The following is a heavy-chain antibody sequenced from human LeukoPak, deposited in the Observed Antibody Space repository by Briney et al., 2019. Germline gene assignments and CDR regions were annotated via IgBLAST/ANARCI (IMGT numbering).Heavy chain of an antibody. CDR2: INPNSGGT. D-gene: IGHD1-26*01. J-gene: IGHJ5*02. Sequence: GASVKVSCKASGYTFTSYYMHWVRQAPGQGLEWMGWINPNSGGTNYAQKFQGRVTMTRDTSISTAYMELSRLRSDDTAVYYCARGPMYSGSHHESWGQGTLVTVSS. V-gene: IGHV1-2*02. CDR3: ARGPMYSGSHHES. CDR1: GYTFTSYY.